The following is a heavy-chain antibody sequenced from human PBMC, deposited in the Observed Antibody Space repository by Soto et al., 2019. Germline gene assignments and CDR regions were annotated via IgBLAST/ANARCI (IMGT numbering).Heavy chain of an antibody. V-gene: IGHV4-59*01. CDR1: GGSISSYY. D-gene: IGHD5-12*01. Sequence: SETLSLTCTVSGGSISSYYWSWIRQPPGKGLEWIGYIYYSGSTNYNPSLKSRVTISVDTSKDQFSLKLSSVTAADTAVYYCERFDIVATKFDYWGQGTLVNAPQ. CDR2: IYYSGST. CDR3: ERFDIVATKFDY. J-gene: IGHJ4*02.